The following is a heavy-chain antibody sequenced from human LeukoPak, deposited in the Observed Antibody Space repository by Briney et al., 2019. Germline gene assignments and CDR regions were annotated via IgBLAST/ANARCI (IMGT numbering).Heavy chain of an antibody. Sequence: ASVKLSCKASGGTFSSYAISWVRQAPGQGLEWMGGIIPIFGTANYAQKFQGRVTITTDESTSTAYMELSSVRSEDTAVYYCARVRPLIAAAGTYWFDPGGQGTLVTVSS. V-gene: IGHV1-69*05. CDR3: ARVRPLIAAAGTYWFDP. J-gene: IGHJ5*02. CDR1: GGTFSSYA. D-gene: IGHD6-13*01. CDR2: IIPIFGTA.